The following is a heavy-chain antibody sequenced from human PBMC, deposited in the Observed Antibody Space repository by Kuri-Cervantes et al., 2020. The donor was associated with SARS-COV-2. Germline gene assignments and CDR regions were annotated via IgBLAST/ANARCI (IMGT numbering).Heavy chain of an antibody. CDR3: ARDRYGGYGGPLDY. J-gene: IGHJ4*02. Sequence: GGSLRLSCAASGFTFSSYSMNWVRQAPGKGLEWVSSISSSSSYIYYADSVKGRFTISRDNSKNTLYLQMNSLRAEDTAVYYCARDRYGGYGGPLDYWGQGTLVTVSS. CDR2: ISSSSSYI. V-gene: IGHV3-21*01. D-gene: IGHD5-12*01. CDR1: GFTFSSYS.